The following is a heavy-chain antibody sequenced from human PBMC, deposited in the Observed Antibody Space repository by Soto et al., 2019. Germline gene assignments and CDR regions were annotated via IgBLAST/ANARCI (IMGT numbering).Heavy chain of an antibody. CDR3: AKDLGAYHYYGMDV. Sequence: EVQLLESGGGLVRPGGSLRLSCAASGFTFSSYAMSWVRQAPGKGLEWVSAISGSGGSTYYADSVKGRFTISRDNSKNTLYLQMNSLRAEDTAVYYCAKDLGAYHYYGMDVWGQGTTVTVSS. V-gene: IGHV3-23*01. CDR2: ISGSGGST. J-gene: IGHJ6*02. CDR1: GFTFSSYA.